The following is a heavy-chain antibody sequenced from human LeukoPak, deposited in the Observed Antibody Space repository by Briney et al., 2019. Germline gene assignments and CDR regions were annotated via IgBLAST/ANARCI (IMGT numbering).Heavy chain of an antibody. CDR1: GYTFTGYY. CDR2: INPNSGGT. V-gene: IGHV1-2*06. D-gene: IGHD2-8*01. J-gene: IGHJ3*02. Sequence: GASVKVSCKASGYTFTGYYMHWVRQAPGQGLEWMGRINPNSGGTNYAQKFQGRVTMTRDTSISTAYMELSRLRSDDTAVYYCASQSIVLMVYAISNAFDIWGQGTMVTASS. CDR3: ASQSIVLMVYAISNAFDI.